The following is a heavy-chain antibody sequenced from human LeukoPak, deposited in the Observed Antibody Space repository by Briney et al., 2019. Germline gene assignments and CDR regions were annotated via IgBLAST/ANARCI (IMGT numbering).Heavy chain of an antibody. CDR3: ARHVTWWELQSYWYFDL. D-gene: IGHD1-26*01. V-gene: IGHV4-59*08. CDR1: GGSISSYY. J-gene: IGHJ2*01. CDR2: IYYSGST. Sequence: SETLSLTCTVSGGSISSYYWSWIRQPPGKGLEWIGYIYYSGSTNYNPSLKSRVTISVDTSKNQFSLKLSSVTAADTAVYYCARHVTWWELQSYWYFDLWGRGTLVTVSS.